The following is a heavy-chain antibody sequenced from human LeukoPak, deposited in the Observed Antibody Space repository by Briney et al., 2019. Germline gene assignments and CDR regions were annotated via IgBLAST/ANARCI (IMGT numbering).Heavy chain of an antibody. CDR3: AKDLTPYDALDY. J-gene: IGHJ4*02. CDR2: IRYDGSNK. Sequence: PGGSLRLSCAASGFTFSSYGMHWVRQAPGKGLEWVAFIRYDGSNKYYADSVKGRFTISRDNSKNTLYLQMNSLRAEDTAVYYCAKDLTPYDALDYWGQGTLVTVSS. D-gene: IGHD4/OR15-4a*01. V-gene: IGHV3-30*02. CDR1: GFTFSSYG.